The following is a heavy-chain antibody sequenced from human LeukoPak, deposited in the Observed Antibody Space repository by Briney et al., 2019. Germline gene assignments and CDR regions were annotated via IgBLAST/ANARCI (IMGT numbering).Heavy chain of an antibody. CDR3: ARRNTADASIDF. J-gene: IGHJ4*02. CDR2: IFYSGGT. D-gene: IGHD2/OR15-2a*01. CDR1: GGSISSYY. V-gene: IGHV4-59*08. Sequence: KSSETLSLTCTVSGGSISSYYWSWIRQSPGKGLEWIGDIFYSGGTNNNSPLKSRLTMSLDTSKNQFSLKLSSVTAADTAMYYCARRNTADASIDFWGQGILVIASS.